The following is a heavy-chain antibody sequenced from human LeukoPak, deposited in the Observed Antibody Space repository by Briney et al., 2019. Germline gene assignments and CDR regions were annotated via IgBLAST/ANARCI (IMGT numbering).Heavy chain of an antibody. CDR2: IFPGDSET. Sequence: GESLKISCKGSGYSFSSYWIAWVRQMPGKGLEWMGIIFPGDSETRYSPSFQGQVTISADKSISTAYLQWSSLKASDTAMYYCARGWYNWNDPWYFDYWGQGTLVTVSS. D-gene: IGHD1-20*01. V-gene: IGHV5-51*01. J-gene: IGHJ4*02. CDR1: GYSFSSYW. CDR3: ARGWYNWNDPWYFDY.